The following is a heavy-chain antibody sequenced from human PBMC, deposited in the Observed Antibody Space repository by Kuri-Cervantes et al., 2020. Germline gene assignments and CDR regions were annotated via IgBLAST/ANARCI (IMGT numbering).Heavy chain of an antibody. V-gene: IGHV3-30-3*01. CDR1: GFTFSSYA. J-gene: IGHJ4*02. D-gene: IGHD1-26*01. CDR3: EWGRSHSGSFLFDY. Sequence: GESLKISCAASGFTFSSYAMHWVRQAPGKGLEWVAVISYDGSNKYYADSVKGRFTISRDNSKNTLYLQMNSLSAEDTAVYYCEWGRSHSGSFLFDYWGQGTLVTVSS. CDR2: ISYDGSNK.